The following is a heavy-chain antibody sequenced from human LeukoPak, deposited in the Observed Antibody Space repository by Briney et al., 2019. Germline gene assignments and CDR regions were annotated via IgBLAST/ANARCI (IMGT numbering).Heavy chain of an antibody. Sequence: SETLSLTCIVSGGSISSSIYYWAWVRQPPGKGLEWIGTVFYNGVTQYSPSLRSRVTISIDTSTNQFSLKLTSVTAADTAVYYCASNTAMSAFDIWGQGTMVTVSS. CDR2: VFYNGVT. J-gene: IGHJ3*02. CDR1: GGSISSSIYY. CDR3: ASNTAMSAFDI. V-gene: IGHV4-39*07. D-gene: IGHD5-18*01.